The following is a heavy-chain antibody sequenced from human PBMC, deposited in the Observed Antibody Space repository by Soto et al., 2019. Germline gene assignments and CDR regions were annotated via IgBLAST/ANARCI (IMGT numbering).Heavy chain of an antibody. J-gene: IGHJ5*02. V-gene: IGHV1-2*04. D-gene: IGHD5-18*01. CDR3: AREVVGACGYSYGSWFDP. Sequence: ASVKVSCKASGYTFTGYYIHWVRQAPGQGLEWMGWINPNSGGTNYAQKFQGWVSMTRDTSISTAYTELSRLRYDVTAVYHYAREVVGACGYSYGSWFDPWGQGTLVTVSS. CDR2: INPNSGGT. CDR1: GYTFTGYY.